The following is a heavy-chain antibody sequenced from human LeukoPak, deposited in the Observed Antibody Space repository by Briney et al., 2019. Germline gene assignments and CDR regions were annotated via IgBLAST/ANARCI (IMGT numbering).Heavy chain of an antibody. CDR3: AGGKYSNNFIEFDY. CDR2: IYYSGST. CDR1: GGSISYNY. J-gene: IGHJ4*02. V-gene: IGHV4-59*12. D-gene: IGHD4-11*01. Sequence: SETLSLTCTVSGGSISYNYWSWIRQPPGKGLEWLGYIYYSGSTSYNPSFRSRVTMSVDTSKNQFSLKLSSVTAADTAVYYCAGGKYSNNFIEFDYWGQGTVVTVSS.